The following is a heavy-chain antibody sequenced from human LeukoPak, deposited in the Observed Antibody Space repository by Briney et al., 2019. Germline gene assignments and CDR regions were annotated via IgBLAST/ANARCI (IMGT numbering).Heavy chain of an antibody. CDR2: IYYGGST. J-gene: IGHJ5*02. CDR1: GGSIRSSSYY. CDR3: ARRQYHGSGIWFDP. Sequence: SETLSLTCTVSGGSIRSSSYYWDWIRQPPGKGLEWIGSIYYGGSTYYKPSLKSRVTISVDMFKNQFSLKLSSVTAADTAVYYCARRQYHGSGIWFDPWGQGTLVTVSS. V-gene: IGHV4-39*01. D-gene: IGHD3-10*01.